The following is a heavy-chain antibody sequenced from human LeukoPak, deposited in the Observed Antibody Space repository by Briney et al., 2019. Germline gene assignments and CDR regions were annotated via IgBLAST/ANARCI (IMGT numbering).Heavy chain of an antibody. D-gene: IGHD3-9*01. CDR1: GYTFTGYY. CDR3: ARGGVLRYFDWLPSYYYYYYMDV. CDR2: INPNSGGT. J-gene: IGHJ6*03. Sequence: ASVKVSCKTSGYTFTGYYMHWVRQAPGQGLEWMGWINPNSGGTNYAQKFQGRVTMTRDTSISTAYMELSRLRSDDTAAYYCARGGVLRYFDWLPSYYYYYYMDVWGKGTTVTISS. V-gene: IGHV1-2*02.